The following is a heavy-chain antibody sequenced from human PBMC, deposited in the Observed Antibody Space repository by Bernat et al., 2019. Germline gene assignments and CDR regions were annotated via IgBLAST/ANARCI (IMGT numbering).Heavy chain of an antibody. Sequence: QVQLVESGGGVVQPGRSLTLSCAASGFTFSNYGMHWVRQAPGKGLEWVAVISYDGSNKYYADSVKGRFTISRDNSKNTLYLQMNSLRAEDTAVYYCAKLWGIAVAGFQAFDIWGQGTMVTVSS. J-gene: IGHJ3*02. CDR2: ISYDGSNK. CDR1: GFTFSNYG. D-gene: IGHD6-19*01. V-gene: IGHV3-30*18. CDR3: AKLWGIAVAGFQAFDI.